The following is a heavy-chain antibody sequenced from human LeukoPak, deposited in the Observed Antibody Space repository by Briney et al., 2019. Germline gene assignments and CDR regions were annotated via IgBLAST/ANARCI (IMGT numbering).Heavy chain of an antibody. CDR2: IYSGGTT. Sequence: GGSLRLSCAASDFTVSRNYMSWVRQAPGKGLEWVSVIYSGGTTKYADSVKGRFTISRDNSKNTLYLQMNSLRVEDTAVYYCARDLAAAGTLIDYWGQGTLVTVSS. J-gene: IGHJ4*02. CDR3: ARDLAAAGTLIDY. D-gene: IGHD6-13*01. V-gene: IGHV3-53*05. CDR1: DFTVSRNY.